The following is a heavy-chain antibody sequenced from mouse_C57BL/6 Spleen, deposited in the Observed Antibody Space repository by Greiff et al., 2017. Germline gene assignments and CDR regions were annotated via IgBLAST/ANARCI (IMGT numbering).Heavy chain of an antibody. D-gene: IGHD1-1*01. CDR1: GIDFSRYW. J-gene: IGHJ1*03. V-gene: IGHV4-1*01. Sequence: EVKLVESGGGLVQPGGSLQLSCAASGIDFSRYWMCWVRRAPGKGLEWIGEIIPDSSTINYATSLKDKFIISRDNAKNTLYLQMSKVRSEDTALYDCARYYGSRDWYVDVWGTGTTVTVSS. CDR2: IIPDSSTI. CDR3: ARYYGSRDWYVDV.